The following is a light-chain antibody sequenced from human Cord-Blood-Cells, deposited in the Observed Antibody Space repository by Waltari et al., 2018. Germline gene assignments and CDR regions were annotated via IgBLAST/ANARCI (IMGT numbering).Light chain of an antibody. CDR3: QQRSNWPPGHT. V-gene: IGKV3-11*01. Sequence: EIVLTQSPATLSLSPGERATLSCRASQSVSSYLAWYRQKPGQAPRLLIYDASNRATGIPARFSGSGSGTDFTLTISSLEPEDFAVYYCQQRSNWPPGHTFGGGTKVEIK. J-gene: IGKJ4*01. CDR1: QSVSSY. CDR2: DAS.